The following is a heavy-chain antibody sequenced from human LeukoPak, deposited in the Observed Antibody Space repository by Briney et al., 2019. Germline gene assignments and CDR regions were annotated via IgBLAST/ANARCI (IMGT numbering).Heavy chain of an antibody. J-gene: IGHJ5*02. CDR3: ARDGSSWYSWFDP. CDR1: GGSFSGYY. CDR2: INHSGST. D-gene: IGHD6-13*01. V-gene: IGHV4-34*01. Sequence: NSSETLSLTCAVYGGSFSGYYWSWIRQPPGKGLEWIGEINHSGSTNYNPSLKSRVTISVDTSKNQFSLKLSSVTAADTAVYYCARDGSSWYSWFDPWGQGTLVTVSS.